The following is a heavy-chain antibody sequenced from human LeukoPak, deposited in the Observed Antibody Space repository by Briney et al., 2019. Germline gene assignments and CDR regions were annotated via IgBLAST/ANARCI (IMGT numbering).Heavy chain of an antibody. CDR2: INPSGGST. CDR3: ARDKHLKLLWFGECYYMDV. CDR1: GYTFTSYY. V-gene: IGHV1-46*01. J-gene: IGHJ6*03. Sequence: GASVKVSCKASGYTFTSYYMHWVRQAPGQGLEWMGIINPSGGSTSYAQKFQGRVTMTRDMSTSTVYMELSSLRSEDTAVYYCARDKHLKLLWFGECYYMDVWGKGTTVTVSS. D-gene: IGHD3-10*01.